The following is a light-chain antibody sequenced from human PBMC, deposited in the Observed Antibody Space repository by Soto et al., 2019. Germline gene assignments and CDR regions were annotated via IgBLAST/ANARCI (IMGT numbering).Light chain of an antibody. CDR1: QSILYNSNNKNY. CDR2: WAS. J-gene: IGKJ1*01. CDR3: QQYYTSWWS. Sequence: DIVMTQSPDSLAVSLGERATINCKSSQSILYNSNNKNYVAWYQQRPGQPPKLLINWASTQESGVPDRFSGSGSGTDFTLTISSLQAEDVAVYYCQQYYTSWWSFGQGTKVEIK. V-gene: IGKV4-1*01.